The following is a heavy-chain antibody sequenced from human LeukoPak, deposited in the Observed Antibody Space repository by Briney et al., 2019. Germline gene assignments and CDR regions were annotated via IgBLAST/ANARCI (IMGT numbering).Heavy chain of an antibody. CDR1: GFTFSSYA. D-gene: IGHD3-10*01. V-gene: IGHV3-64*02. CDR2: ISSNGGST. CDR3: ARDSGIPGEYYFDY. J-gene: IGHJ4*02. Sequence: GGSLRLPCAASGFTFSSYAMHWVRQAPGKGLAYVSAISSNGGSTYYADSVKGRFTISRDNSKNTLYLQMGSLRAEDMAVYYCARDSGIPGEYYFDYWGQGTLVTVSS.